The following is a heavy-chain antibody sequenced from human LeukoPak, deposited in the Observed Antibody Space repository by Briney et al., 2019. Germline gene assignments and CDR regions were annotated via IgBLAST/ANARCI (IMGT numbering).Heavy chain of an antibody. CDR1: GGSISSYY. CDR2: IYYSGST. Sequence: PSETLSLTCTVSGGSISSYYWSWIRQPPGKGLEWIGYIYYSGSTNYNPSLKSRVTISVDTSKNQFSLKLSSVTAADTAVYYCARGTYAPYGPFDYWGQGTLVTVSS. CDR3: ARGTYAPYGPFDY. D-gene: IGHD3-10*01. J-gene: IGHJ4*02. V-gene: IGHV4-59*01.